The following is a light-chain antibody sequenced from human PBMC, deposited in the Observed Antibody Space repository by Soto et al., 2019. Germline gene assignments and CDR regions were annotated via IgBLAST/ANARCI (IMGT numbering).Light chain of an antibody. CDR1: SSDVGSYNL. J-gene: IGLJ1*01. CDR2: EGS. Sequence: VLTQPDSVSGSPGQSITISCTGTSSDVGSYNLVSWYQHHPGKAPKLMIYEGSKRPSGVSNRFSGSKSGNTASLTISGLQAEDEADYYCCSYAGSSSFYVFGTGTKVTVL. CDR3: CSYAGSSSFYV. V-gene: IGLV2-23*01.